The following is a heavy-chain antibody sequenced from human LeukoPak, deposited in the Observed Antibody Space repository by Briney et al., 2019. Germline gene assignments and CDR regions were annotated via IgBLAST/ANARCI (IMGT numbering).Heavy chain of an antibody. V-gene: IGHV3-33*01. D-gene: IGHD3-10*01. J-gene: IGHJ4*02. CDR2: IWYDGSSK. Sequence: GRSLRLSCAASGFAFSSSGMHWVRQAPGKGLEWVALIWYDGSSKYYADSVKGRFAISRDNSKNTLYLQMNSLRAEDTALYYCARDHGSGSYYKGYFDYWGQGTLVTVSS. CDR3: ARDHGSGSYYKGYFDY. CDR1: GFAFSSSG.